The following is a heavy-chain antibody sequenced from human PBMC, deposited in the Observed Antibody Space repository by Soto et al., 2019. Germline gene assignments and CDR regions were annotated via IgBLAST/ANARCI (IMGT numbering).Heavy chain of an antibody. Sequence: GASVKVSCKASGYTFASYAMHWVRQAPGQRLEWMGWTNAGNGNTKYSQKFQGRVTITRDTSASTAYMEPSSLRSEDPAVYYCASPVLGAKGAFDIWGQGTMVTVSS. D-gene: IGHD1-26*01. V-gene: IGHV1-3*01. CDR1: GYTFASYA. J-gene: IGHJ3*02. CDR2: TNAGNGNT. CDR3: ASPVLGAKGAFDI.